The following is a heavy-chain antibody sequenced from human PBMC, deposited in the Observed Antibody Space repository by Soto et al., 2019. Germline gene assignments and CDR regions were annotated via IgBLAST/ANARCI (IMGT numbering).Heavy chain of an antibody. J-gene: IGHJ6*02. CDR3: AREARITMVRGVIYYYYGMDV. CDR1: GYSFTSYW. Sequence: GESLKISCKGSGYSFTSYWIGWVRQMPGKGLEWMGIIYPGDSDTRYSPSFQGQVTISADKSISTAYLQWSSLKASDTAMYYCAREARITMVRGVIYYYYGMDVWGQGTTVTVSS. CDR2: IYPGDSDT. V-gene: IGHV5-51*01. D-gene: IGHD3-10*01.